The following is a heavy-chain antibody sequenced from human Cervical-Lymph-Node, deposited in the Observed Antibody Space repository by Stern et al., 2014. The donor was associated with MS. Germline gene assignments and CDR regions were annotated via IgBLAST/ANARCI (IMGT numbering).Heavy chain of an antibody. J-gene: IGHJ4*02. CDR3: AKEDY. V-gene: IGHV3-9*01. CDR2: ISWNSGVI. CDR1: GFPFGNYA. Sequence: EVQLVESGGGLVRPGGSLTLSCTGSGFPFGNYAFHLVRQAPGKGLEWVSGISWNSGVIDYADSVKGRFTISRDNAKSSLYLQMNSLRAEDTALYYCAKEDYWGQGSLVTVSS.